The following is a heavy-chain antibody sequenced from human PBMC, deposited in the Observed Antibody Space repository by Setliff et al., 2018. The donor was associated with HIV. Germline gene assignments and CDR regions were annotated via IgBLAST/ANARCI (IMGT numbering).Heavy chain of an antibody. V-gene: IGHV4-34*01. CDR1: GGSFSGSY. CDR2: INHNGCT. J-gene: IGHJ4*02. CDR3: ARLTPYPNYYDSSGYFDY. D-gene: IGHD3-22*01. Sequence: PSETLSLTCAVFGGSFSGSYWNWIRQSPGKGLEWNGAINHNGCTNYNPSLKSRVTISVDTSKNQISLKLSPVTAADTAVYYCARLTPYPNYYDSSGYFDYWGQGTLVTVSS.